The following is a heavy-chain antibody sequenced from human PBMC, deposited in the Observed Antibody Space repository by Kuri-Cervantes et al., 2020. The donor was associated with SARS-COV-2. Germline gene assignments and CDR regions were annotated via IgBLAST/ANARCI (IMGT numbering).Heavy chain of an antibody. D-gene: IGHD3-10*01. V-gene: IGHV3-53*01. J-gene: IGHJ6*02. Sequence: ADSVKGRFTISRDNFKIPLSLQMNSLRAEDTAVYYCARGMVRGVIQYYYYGMDVWGQGTTVTVSS. CDR3: ARGMVRGVIQYYYYGMDV.